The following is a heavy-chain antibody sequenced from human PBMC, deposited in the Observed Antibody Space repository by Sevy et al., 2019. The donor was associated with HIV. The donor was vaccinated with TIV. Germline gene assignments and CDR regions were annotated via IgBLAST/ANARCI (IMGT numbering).Heavy chain of an antibody. V-gene: IGHV3-66*01. Sequence: GGSLRLSCAASGFTVSSNYMSWVRQAPGKGLEWVSVIYSDGSTYHADSVKGRFTISRDNSKNTLYLQINSLRVEDTAVYYCARGKSGYGYGLDYWGQGTLVTVSS. CDR3: ARGKSGYGYGLDY. CDR1: GFTVSSNY. J-gene: IGHJ4*02. D-gene: IGHD5-18*01. CDR2: IYSDGST.